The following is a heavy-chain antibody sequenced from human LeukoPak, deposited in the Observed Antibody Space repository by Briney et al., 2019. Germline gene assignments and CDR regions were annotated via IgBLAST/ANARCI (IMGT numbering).Heavy chain of an antibody. Sequence: PGGSLRLSCAASGFTFSSYAMHWVRQAPGKGLEYVSAISSNGGSTYYANSVKGRFTISRDNSKNTLYLQMNSLRAEDTAVYYCAKRVAAAEFDYWGQGTLVTVSS. CDR1: GFTFSSYA. CDR2: ISSNGGST. V-gene: IGHV3-64*01. J-gene: IGHJ4*02. D-gene: IGHD6-13*01. CDR3: AKRVAAAEFDY.